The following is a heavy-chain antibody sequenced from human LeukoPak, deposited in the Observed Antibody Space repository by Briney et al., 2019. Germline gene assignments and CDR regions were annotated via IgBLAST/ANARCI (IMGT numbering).Heavy chain of an antibody. J-gene: IGHJ3*02. V-gene: IGHV3-21*01. CDR3: ARGSEYSGTPGAFDI. CDR1: GFTFSSYS. D-gene: IGHD1-26*01. CDR2: ISSSSSYI. Sequence: GGSLRLSCAASGFTFSSYSMNWVRQAPGKGLEWVSSISSSSSYIYYADSVQGRFTISRDNAKNSLYLQMNSLRAEDTAVYYCARGSEYSGTPGAFDIWGQGTMVTVSS.